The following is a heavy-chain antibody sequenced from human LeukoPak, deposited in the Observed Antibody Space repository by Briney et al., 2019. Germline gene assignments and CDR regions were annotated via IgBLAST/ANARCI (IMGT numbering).Heavy chain of an antibody. CDR2: IYTSGST. CDR3: ARVNYYGSGSYLDY. D-gene: IGHD3-10*01. V-gene: IGHV4-61*02. J-gene: IGHJ4*02. CDR1: GGSISSGSYY. Sequence: SQTLSLTCTVSGGSISSGSYYWSWIRQPAGKALEWIGRIYTSGSTNYNPSLKSRVTISVDTSKNQFSLKLSSVTAADTAVYYCARVNYYGSGSYLDYWGQGTLVTVSS.